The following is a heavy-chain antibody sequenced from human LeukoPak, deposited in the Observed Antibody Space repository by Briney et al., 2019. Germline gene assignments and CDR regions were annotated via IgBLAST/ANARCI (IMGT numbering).Heavy chain of an antibody. Sequence: SVKVSCEASRYTLTGYYVQWVRQAPGQGLEWMGWINPNSGGTNYAEKFQGRVTMTRDTSISKAYMELSRLRSGDTAVYYCARYSSSWYRNAFDIWGQGTMVTVSS. V-gene: IGHV1-2*02. CDR2: INPNSGGT. CDR1: RYTLTGYY. D-gene: IGHD6-13*01. CDR3: ARYSSSWYRNAFDI. J-gene: IGHJ3*02.